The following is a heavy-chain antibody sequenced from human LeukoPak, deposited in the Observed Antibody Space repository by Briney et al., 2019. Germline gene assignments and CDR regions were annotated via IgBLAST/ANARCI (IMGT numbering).Heavy chain of an antibody. J-gene: IGHJ4*02. Sequence: GGSLRLSCAASGFTFSSYNMNWVRQAPGKGLEWVSSISSSSSYIYYADSVKGRLTISRDNAKNSLYLQMNSLRAEDTAVYYCARDQREDLDYWGQGTLVTVSS. CDR2: ISSSSSYI. CDR3: ARDQREDLDY. CDR1: GFTFSSYN. V-gene: IGHV3-21*01. D-gene: IGHD2-15*01.